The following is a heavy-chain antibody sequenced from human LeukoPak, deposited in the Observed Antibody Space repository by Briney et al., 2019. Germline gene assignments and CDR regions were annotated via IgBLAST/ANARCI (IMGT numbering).Heavy chain of an antibody. CDR2: IRSKAYGGTT. D-gene: IGHD1-1*01. V-gene: IGHV3-49*04. CDR3: SRNVPDWNYAMDV. CDR1: GFTFGNYA. Sequence: PGGSLRLSCTASGFTFGNYALTWVRQAPGKGLEWLSFIRSKAYGGTTEYAASVKGRFTISRDDSKSIAYLRMNTLKTEDTAVYYCSRNVPDWNYAMDVWGQGTTVTVSS. J-gene: IGHJ6*02.